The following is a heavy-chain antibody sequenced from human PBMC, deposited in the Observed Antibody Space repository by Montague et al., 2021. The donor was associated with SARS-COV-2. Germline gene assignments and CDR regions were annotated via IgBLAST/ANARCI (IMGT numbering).Heavy chain of an antibody. J-gene: IGHJ6*02. V-gene: IGHV2-70*01. CDR1: GFSLSTSGMC. D-gene: IGHD5-12*01. CDR2: IDWDDDK. Sequence: PALVKPTQTLTLTCTFSGFSLSTSGMCVSWIRQPPGKALEWHALIDWDDDKYYSTSLKTRLTISKDTSKNQVVLTMTNMDPVDTATYYCARTQIVDIYYYYGMDVWGQGTTVTVSS. CDR3: ARTQIVDIYYYYGMDV.